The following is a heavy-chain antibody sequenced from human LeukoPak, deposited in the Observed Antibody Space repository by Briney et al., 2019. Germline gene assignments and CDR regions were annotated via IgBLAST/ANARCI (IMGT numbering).Heavy chain of an antibody. J-gene: IGHJ4*02. D-gene: IGHD2-15*01. V-gene: IGHV4-31*03. CDR2: IYYTGDT. CDR1: GGSISSATFY. Sequence: SETLSLTCTVSGGSISSATFYWNWIRQHPGKGLEWIGYIYYTGDTFYNPSLKSRVMISLDTSENQFSLKLSSVTAADTAVYYCARGLIVVGSDYWGRGTLVTVSS. CDR3: ARGLIVVGSDY.